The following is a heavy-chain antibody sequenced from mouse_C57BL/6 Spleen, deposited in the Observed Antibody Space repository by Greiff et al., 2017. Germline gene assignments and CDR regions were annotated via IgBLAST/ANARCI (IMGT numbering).Heavy chain of an antibody. V-gene: IGHV1-18*01. Sequence: DVKLQESGPELVKPGASVKIPCKASGYTFTDYNMDWVKQSHGKSLEWIGDINPNNGGTIYNQKFKGKATLTVDKSSSTAYMELRSLTSEDTAVYYCARGESYDGYPWFAYWGQGTLVTVSA. CDR3: ARGESYDGYPWFAY. CDR1: GYTFTDYN. CDR2: INPNNGGT. J-gene: IGHJ3*01. D-gene: IGHD2-3*01.